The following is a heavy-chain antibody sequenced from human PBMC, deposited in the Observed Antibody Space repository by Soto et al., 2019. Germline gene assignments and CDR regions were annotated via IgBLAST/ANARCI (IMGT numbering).Heavy chain of an antibody. Sequence: GGCRRLSCASAGFTNSSSWMSWDLQAPGKGLQWGANIKQDGREKFYVGAVKGRLTSSRDNAKNSLYLQMNSLRAEDPAVYYCAREDTYSAVYYWGQRTLVTVCS. CDR2: IKQDGREK. D-gene: IGHD2-21*01. CDR1: GFTNSSSW. J-gene: IGHJ4*02. CDR3: AREDTYSAVYY. V-gene: IGHV3-7*03.